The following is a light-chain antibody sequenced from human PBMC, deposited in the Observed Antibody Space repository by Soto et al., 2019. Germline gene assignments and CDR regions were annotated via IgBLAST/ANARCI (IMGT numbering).Light chain of an antibody. CDR3: QRYNAFSQT. Sequence: DIQMTQSPSTLSASVGDGVTITCRASQSINSWVAWFQQKPGKAPKVLIYDASTVESGVPSRFSGSGSGTEFTLTIDSLQPDDVATYYCQRYNAFSQTFGQGTKVEI. CDR2: DAS. V-gene: IGKV1-5*01. CDR1: QSINSW. J-gene: IGKJ1*01.